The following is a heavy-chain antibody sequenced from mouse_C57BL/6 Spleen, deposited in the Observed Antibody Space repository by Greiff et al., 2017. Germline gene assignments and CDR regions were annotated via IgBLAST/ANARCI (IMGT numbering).Heavy chain of an antibody. V-gene: IGHV5-17*01. J-gene: IGHJ1*03. CDR2: ISSGSSTI. D-gene: IGHD1-1*01. CDR3: ARDYGSSYWGDWYFDV. CDR1: GFTFSDYG. Sequence: EVQVVESGGGLVKPGGSLKLSCAASGFTFSDYGMHWVRQAPEKGLEWVAYISSGSSTIYYADTVKGRFTISRDNAKNALLLQMTSLRSEDTAMYYCARDYGSSYWGDWYFDVWGTGTTVTVSS.